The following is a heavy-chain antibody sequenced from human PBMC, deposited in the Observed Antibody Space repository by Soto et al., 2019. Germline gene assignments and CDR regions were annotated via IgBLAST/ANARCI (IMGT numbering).Heavy chain of an antibody. Sequence: QVQLQESGPGLVQPSQTLSLTCTVSGGSISSGGYYWSWIRQHPGTGLEWIGHISYSGSTYYNTSLKCXVTISVDTXXXQFSLIVNSVTAADTAVYYCARGVLHWGQGTLVTVSS. D-gene: IGHD1-26*01. CDR3: ARGVLH. CDR1: GGSISSGGYY. V-gene: IGHV4-31*03. CDR2: ISYSGST. J-gene: IGHJ4*01.